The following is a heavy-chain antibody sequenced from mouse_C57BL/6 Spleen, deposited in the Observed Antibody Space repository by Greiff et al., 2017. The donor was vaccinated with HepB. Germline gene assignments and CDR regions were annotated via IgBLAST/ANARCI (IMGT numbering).Heavy chain of an antibody. CDR1: GYTFTSYW. J-gene: IGHJ3*01. CDR2: IDPSDSYT. CDR3: ARWVYDWFAY. V-gene: IGHV1-69*01. Sequence: QVQLQQPGAELVMPGASVKLSCKASGYTFTSYWMHWVKQRPGQGLEWIGEIDPSDSYTNYNQKFKGKSTLTVDKSSSTAYMQLSSRTSEDSAVYYCARWVYDWFAYWGQGTLVTVSA. D-gene: IGHD2-12*01.